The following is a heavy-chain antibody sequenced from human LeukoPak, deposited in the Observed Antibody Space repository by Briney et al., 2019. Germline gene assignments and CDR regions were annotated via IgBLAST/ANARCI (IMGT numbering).Heavy chain of an antibody. CDR2: IYYSGST. Sequence: SETLSLTCTVSGGSISSYYWSWIRQPPGKGLEWIGYIYYSGSTNYNPSLKSRVTISVDTSKNQFSLKLSSVTAADTAVYYCARGVVGATPIVRYYYYYMDVWGKGTTVTVSS. CDR3: ARGVVGATPIVRYYYYYMDV. V-gene: IGHV4-59*01. J-gene: IGHJ6*03. D-gene: IGHD1-26*01. CDR1: GGSISSYY.